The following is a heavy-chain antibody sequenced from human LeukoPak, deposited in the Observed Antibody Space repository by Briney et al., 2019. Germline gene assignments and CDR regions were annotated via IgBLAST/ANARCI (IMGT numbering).Heavy chain of an antibody. J-gene: IGHJ4*02. CDR1: GGSISNYY. Sequence: SETLSLTCTVSGGSISNYYWSWIRQPPGKGLEWIGYIYYSGSTNYNPSLKSRVTISVDTSKNQFSLKLSSVTAADTAVYYCALRYFDRDYWGQGTLVTVSS. D-gene: IGHD3-9*01. CDR3: ALRYFDRDY. CDR2: IYYSGST. V-gene: IGHV4-59*08.